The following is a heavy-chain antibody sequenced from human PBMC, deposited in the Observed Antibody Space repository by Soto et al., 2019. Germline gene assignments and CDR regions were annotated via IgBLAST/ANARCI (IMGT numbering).Heavy chain of an antibody. Sequence: ASVKVSCKASGYTFTSYGISWVRQAPGQGLEWMGWISAYNGNTNYAQKLQGRVTMTTDTSTSPAYMELRSLRSEDTAVYYCARGILYGSSTSCPKSAGNDYWGQGTLVTVSS. CDR2: ISAYNGNT. J-gene: IGHJ4*02. CDR3: ARGILYGSSTSCPKSAGNDY. D-gene: IGHD2-2*01. V-gene: IGHV1-18*01. CDR1: GYTFTSYG.